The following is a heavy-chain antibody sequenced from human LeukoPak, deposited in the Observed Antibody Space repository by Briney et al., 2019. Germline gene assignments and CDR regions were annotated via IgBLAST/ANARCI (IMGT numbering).Heavy chain of an antibody. CDR3: ARDLEDTMVRGVISFDY. Sequence: ASVKVSCKASGYTFTSYGISWVRQAPGQGLEWMGWISAYNGNTSYAQKLQGRVTMTTDTSTSTAYMELRSLRSDDTAVYYCARDLEDTMVRGVISFDYWGQGTLVTVSS. J-gene: IGHJ4*02. V-gene: IGHV1-18*01. CDR2: ISAYNGNT. CDR1: GYTFTSYG. D-gene: IGHD3-10*01.